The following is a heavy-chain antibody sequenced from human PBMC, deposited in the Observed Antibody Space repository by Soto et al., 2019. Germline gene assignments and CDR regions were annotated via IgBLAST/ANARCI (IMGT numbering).Heavy chain of an antibody. Sequence: GGSLRLSCAASGFTFSDYYMSWIRQAPGKGLEWVSYISSSGSTIYYADSVKGRFTISRDNAKNSLYLQMNSLRAEDTAVYYCASPYSGHDGYYYYGMDVWGQGTTVTVSS. D-gene: IGHD5-12*01. CDR3: ASPYSGHDGYYYYGMDV. J-gene: IGHJ6*02. CDR2: ISSSGSTI. CDR1: GFTFSDYY. V-gene: IGHV3-11*01.